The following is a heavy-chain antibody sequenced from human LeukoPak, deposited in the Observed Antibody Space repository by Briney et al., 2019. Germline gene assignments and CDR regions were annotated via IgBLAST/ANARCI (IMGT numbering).Heavy chain of an antibody. Sequence: PAGSLRLSCAASGFTFDDYAMHWVRQAPGKGLEWVSGISWNSGSIGYADSVKGRFTISRDNAKNSLYLQMNRLRAEDMALYYCAKDKGSIAVAVDYWGQGTLVTVSS. CDR3: AKDKGSIAVAVDY. CDR1: GFTFDDYA. V-gene: IGHV3-9*03. J-gene: IGHJ4*02. CDR2: ISWNSGSI. D-gene: IGHD6-19*01.